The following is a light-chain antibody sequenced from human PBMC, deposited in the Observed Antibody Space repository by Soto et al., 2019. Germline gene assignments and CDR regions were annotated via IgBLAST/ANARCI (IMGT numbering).Light chain of an antibody. CDR1: QSISSY. CDR3: QQSNSPPLT. V-gene: IGKV1-39*01. Sequence: DIPMTQSPSSLSASVGDRVTITCRASQSISSYLNWYQQKPRKAPKLLIFAASSLQSGVPSRFSGSGSGTDFTLTISSLQPEDFASYYCQQSNSPPLTFGGGTKVEIK. J-gene: IGKJ4*01. CDR2: AAS.